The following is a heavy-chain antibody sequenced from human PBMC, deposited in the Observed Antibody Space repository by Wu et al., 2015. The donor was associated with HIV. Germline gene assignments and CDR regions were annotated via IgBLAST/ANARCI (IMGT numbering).Heavy chain of an antibody. Sequence: QVHLVQSGPEVKKHGSSVKVSCKASGATFSSYAFSWVRQAPGQGLEWMGGITPISGTPNYAQKFKDRVTISADESTSTLYMRLTSLTSEDTAIYYCARGDSSGWYSFDSWGQGTLVIVSS. J-gene: IGHJ4*02. CDR3: ARGDSSGWYSFDS. V-gene: IGHV1-69*12. D-gene: IGHD6-19*01. CDR2: ITPISGTP. CDR1: GATFSSYA.